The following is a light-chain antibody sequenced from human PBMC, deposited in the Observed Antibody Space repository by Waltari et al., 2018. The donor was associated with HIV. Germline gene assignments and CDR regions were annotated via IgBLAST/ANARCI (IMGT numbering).Light chain of an antibody. V-gene: IGKV4-1*01. CDR3: QQYDSTPLT. CDR2: WAS. J-gene: IGKJ4*01. CDR1: QSILYSSNNRNY. Sequence: DIELTPAPDSLAVSMGGRAAINCKSSQSILYSSNNRNYLAWYQQKPGQRPKLLIYWASTRESGVPDRFTGNGSGTDFTLTISSLQAEDVAVYYCQQYDSTPLTFGGGTKVEIK.